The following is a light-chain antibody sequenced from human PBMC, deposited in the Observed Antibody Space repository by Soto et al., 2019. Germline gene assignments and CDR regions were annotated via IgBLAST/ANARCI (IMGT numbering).Light chain of an antibody. V-gene: IGKV4-1*01. CDR3: QQYYSTPPT. CDR2: WAS. CDR1: QSVLYSSNNKNY. Sequence: DIVMTQSPDSLAVSLGERATINCKSSQSVLYSSNNKNYLAWYQQKPGQPPKLLIYWASTRESGVPDRFSGSGSGXDXPLTISSLQAEDVAVYYCQQYYSTPPTFGQGTKVEIK. J-gene: IGKJ1*01.